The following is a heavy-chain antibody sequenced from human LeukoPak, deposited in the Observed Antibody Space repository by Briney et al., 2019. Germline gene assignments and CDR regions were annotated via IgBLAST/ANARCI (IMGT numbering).Heavy chain of an antibody. CDR1: GGSISSSSYY. CDR3: ARHEFNSGWYVVYY. CDR2: IYYSGST. J-gene: IGHJ4*02. D-gene: IGHD6-19*01. Sequence: SETLSLTCTVSGGSISSSSYYWGWLRQPPGQGLEWIGSIYYSGSTYYNPSLKSRVTISVDTSKNQFSLKLSSVTAADTAVYYCARHEFNSGWYVVYYWGQGTLVTVSS. V-gene: IGHV4-39*01.